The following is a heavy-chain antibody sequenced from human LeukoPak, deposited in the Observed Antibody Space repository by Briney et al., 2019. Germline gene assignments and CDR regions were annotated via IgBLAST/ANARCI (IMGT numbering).Heavy chain of an antibody. V-gene: IGHV3-21*01. CDR3: ARVGPAGNEYGSGSYYY. CDR1: GFTFSSYS. CDR2: ISTRNYI. D-gene: IGHD3-10*01. J-gene: IGHJ4*02. Sequence: KAGGSLRLSCAASGFTFSSYSMNWVRQAPGKGLEWVSSISTRNYINYADSVQGRFTISRDNAKNPLYLQMNSLRAEDTAVYYCARVGPAGNEYGSGSYYYWGQGTLVTVSS.